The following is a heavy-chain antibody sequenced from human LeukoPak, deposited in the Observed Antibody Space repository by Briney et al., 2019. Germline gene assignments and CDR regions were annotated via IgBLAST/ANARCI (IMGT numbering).Heavy chain of an antibody. V-gene: IGHV4-39*01. CDR1: GGSISSSSYY. CDR2: IYYSGST. Sequence: SETLSLTCTVSGGSISSSSYYWGWVRQPPGKGLEWIGSIYYSGSTYYNPSLKSRVHIPVDTSKNQFSLKLSSVTAADTAVYYCASLDYDILTGLDYWGQGTLVTVSS. CDR3: ASLDYDILTGLDY. D-gene: IGHD3-9*01. J-gene: IGHJ4*02.